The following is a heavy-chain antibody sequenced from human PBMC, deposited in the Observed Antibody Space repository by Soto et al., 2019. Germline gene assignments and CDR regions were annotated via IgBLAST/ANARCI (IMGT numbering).Heavy chain of an antibody. CDR2: IKSKTDGGTT. Sequence: PGGSLRLSCAASGFTFSNAWMSWVRQAPGKGLEWVGRIKSKTDGGTTDYAAPVKGRFTISRDDSKNTLYLQMNSLKTEDTAVYYCTTVRRYFDWLLSYDYWGQGTLVTVSS. CDR1: GFTFSNAW. V-gene: IGHV3-15*01. D-gene: IGHD3-9*01. CDR3: TTVRRYFDWLLSYDY. J-gene: IGHJ4*02.